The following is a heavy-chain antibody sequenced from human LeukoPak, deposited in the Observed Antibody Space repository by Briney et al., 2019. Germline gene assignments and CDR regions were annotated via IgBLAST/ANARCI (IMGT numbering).Heavy chain of an antibody. CDR1: GGSISSYY. CDR3: ARVDSSSGFDY. V-gene: IGHV4-59*01. CDR2: IYYSGST. J-gene: IGHJ4*02. D-gene: IGHD6-6*01. Sequence: SETLSLTCTVSGGSISSYYWSWIRQPPGKGLEWIGYIYYSGSTNYNPSLKSRVTISVDTSKNQFSLKLSSVTAADTAVYYCARVDSSSGFDYWGQGTLVTVSS.